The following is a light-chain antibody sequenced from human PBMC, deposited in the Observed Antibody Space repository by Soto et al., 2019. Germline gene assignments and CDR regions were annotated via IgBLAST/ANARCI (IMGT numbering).Light chain of an antibody. V-gene: IGLV4-69*01. Sequence: QLVLTQSPSASASLGASVKLTCTMSSGHNSYAIAWHQQQPEKGPRYLMKLNSDGSHSKGDGIPDRFSGSSSGAERYLTISGLQSEDEADYYCQTWGTGIHVFGTGTKLTVL. CDR2: LNSDGSH. J-gene: IGLJ1*01. CDR3: QTWGTGIHV. CDR1: SGHNSYA.